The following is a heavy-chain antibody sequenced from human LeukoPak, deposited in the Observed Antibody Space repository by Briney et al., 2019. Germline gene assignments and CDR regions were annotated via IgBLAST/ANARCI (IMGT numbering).Heavy chain of an antibody. D-gene: IGHD1-14*01. V-gene: IGHV3-30*02. J-gene: IGHJ4*02. Sequence: QPGGSLRLSCAASGFSFGFYGLHWVRQAPGKGLEWVAFIRTDGSIDYYADSVRGRLTISRDNAKNTLYLQMNSLRAEDAALYYCAKDQPEAYFDYWGQGTLVTVSS. CDR2: IRTDGSID. CDR3: AKDQPEAYFDY. CDR1: GFSFGFYG.